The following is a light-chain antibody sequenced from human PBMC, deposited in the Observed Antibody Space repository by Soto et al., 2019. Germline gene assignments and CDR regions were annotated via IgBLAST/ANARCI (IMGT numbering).Light chain of an antibody. CDR2: DVG. CDR3: SSYTAFTTYV. CDR1: KSGVGAYSY. V-gene: IGLV2-14*03. J-gene: IGLJ1*01. Sequence: QSALTQPASVSGSPGQSLTISCTVTKSGVGAYSYVSWYQQYPGKAPKLLIYDVGARPSGISDRFSGSKSGNTASLTISGLQAEDEADYYCSSYTAFTTYVFGSGTRSPS.